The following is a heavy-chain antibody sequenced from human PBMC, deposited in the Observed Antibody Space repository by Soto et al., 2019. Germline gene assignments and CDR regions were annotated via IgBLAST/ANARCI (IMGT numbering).Heavy chain of an antibody. CDR2: IYWDDDK. V-gene: IGHV2-5*02. J-gene: IGHJ5*02. CDR1: GFSLSTSGVG. CDR3: AHRRAYCMVGSCYSIWFDP. D-gene: IGHD2-15*01. Sequence: QITLKESGPTLVKPTQTLTLTCTFSGFSLSTSGVGVSWIRHPPGKALEWLALIYWDDDKRYSPSLKSRLTITKDTSKNQVVLTMTNRAPVDIATYYCAHRRAYCMVGSCYSIWFDPWGQATLVTVSS.